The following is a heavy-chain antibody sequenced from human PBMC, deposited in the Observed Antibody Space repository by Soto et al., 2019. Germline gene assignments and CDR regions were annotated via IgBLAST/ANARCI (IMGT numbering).Heavy chain of an antibody. J-gene: IGHJ4*02. CDR3: ARGPDDSAVPRGDH. CDR1: GYNVNQYY. CDR2: INHRGGTT. Sequence: QVQLVQSRPEVRKPGASVRLSCATSGYNVNQYYIHWVRQAPGQGLEWMGIINHRGGTTEYELNFRGRVTVTGDTATRTAYKESSSLRSEDRAVYFCARGPDDSAVPRGDHWGQGTLISVSS. D-gene: IGHD7-27*01. V-gene: IGHV1-46*02.